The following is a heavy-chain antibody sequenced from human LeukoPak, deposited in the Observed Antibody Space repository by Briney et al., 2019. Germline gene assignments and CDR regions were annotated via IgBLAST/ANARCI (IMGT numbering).Heavy chain of an antibody. V-gene: IGHV4-39*07. CDR3: ATVKPPDYYGSGSYYWNWFDP. D-gene: IGHD3-10*01. J-gene: IGHJ5*02. Sequence: SETLSLTCTVSGGSISSSSYYWGWIRQPPGKGLEWIGSIYYSGSTYYNPSLKSRVTISVDTSKNQFSLKLSSVTAADTAVYYCATVKPPDYYGSGSYYWNWFDPWGQGTLVTVSS. CDR1: GGSISSSSYY. CDR2: IYYSGST.